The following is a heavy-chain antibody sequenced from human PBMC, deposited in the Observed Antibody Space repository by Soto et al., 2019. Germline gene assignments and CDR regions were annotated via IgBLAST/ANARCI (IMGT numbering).Heavy chain of an antibody. CDR1: GYTFTSYY. CDR2: INPSGGST. Sequence: ASVKVSCKASGYTFTSYYMHWVRQAPGQGLEWMGIINPSGGSTSYAQKFQGRVTMTRDTSTSTVYIELSSLRSEDTAVYYCAKNLPRQAHRFPYYFWGMDVWGEGTTFTVS. CDR3: AKNLPRQAHRFPYYFWGMDV. V-gene: IGHV1-46*01. D-gene: IGHD3-10*01. J-gene: IGHJ6*02.